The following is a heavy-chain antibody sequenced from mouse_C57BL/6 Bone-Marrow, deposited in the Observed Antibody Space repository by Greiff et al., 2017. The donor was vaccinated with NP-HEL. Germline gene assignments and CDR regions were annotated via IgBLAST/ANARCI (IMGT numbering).Heavy chain of an antibody. J-gene: IGHJ4*01. Sequence: QVQLQQSGTELVKPGASVKLSCKASGYTFTSYWMHWVKQRPGQGLEWIGNINPSNGGTNYNEKFKSKATLTVDKSSSTAYMQLSSRTSEDSAVYYCARPLGGGYYYAMDYWGQGTSVTVSS. CDR2: INPSNGGT. CDR3: ARPLGGGYYYAMDY. D-gene: IGHD1-1*02. CDR1: GYTFTSYW. V-gene: IGHV1-53*01.